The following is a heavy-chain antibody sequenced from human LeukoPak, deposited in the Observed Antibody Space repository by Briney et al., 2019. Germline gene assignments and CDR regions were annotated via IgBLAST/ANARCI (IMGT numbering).Heavy chain of an antibody. J-gene: IGHJ4*02. CDR2: ISGSGGST. CDR3: AKTPVDFWSGFYTHFDY. CDR1: GFTFSGYA. Sequence: GGSLSLSCAASGFTFSGYAMSWVRQAPGKGLEWVSGISGSGGSTYYADSVKGRFTISRDNSKNTLYLQMNSLRAEDTAVYYCAKTPVDFWSGFYTHFDYWGQGTLVTVSS. D-gene: IGHD3-3*01. V-gene: IGHV3-23*01.